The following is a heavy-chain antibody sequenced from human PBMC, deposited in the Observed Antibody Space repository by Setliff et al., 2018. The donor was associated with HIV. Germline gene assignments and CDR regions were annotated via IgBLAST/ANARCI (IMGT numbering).Heavy chain of an antibody. J-gene: IGHJ3*02. D-gene: IGHD5-18*01. Sequence: SETLSLTCSVSRDSITNNYWWSWVRQPPGKGLEWIGEVRHGVSTNYNPFLKSRVTILVDNSKNQFSLNVNSVTAADTAVFYCARHTENTGGAFDIWGPGTMVTVSS. CDR1: RDSITNNYW. CDR2: VRHGVST. V-gene: IGHV4-4*02. CDR3: ARHTENTGGAFDI.